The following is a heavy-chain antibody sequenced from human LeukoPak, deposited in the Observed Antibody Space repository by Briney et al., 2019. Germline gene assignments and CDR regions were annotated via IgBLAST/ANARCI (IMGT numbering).Heavy chain of an antibody. CDR2: INHSGST. Sequence: PSETLSLTCAVYGGSFSGYYWSWIRQPPGKGLEWIEEINHSGSTNYNPSLKSRVTISVDTSKNQFSLKLSSVTAADTAVYYCARDGYYDSSGYYYPTWFDPWGQGTLVTVSS. CDR1: GGSFSGYY. V-gene: IGHV4-34*01. D-gene: IGHD3-22*01. J-gene: IGHJ5*02. CDR3: ARDGYYDSSGYYYPTWFDP.